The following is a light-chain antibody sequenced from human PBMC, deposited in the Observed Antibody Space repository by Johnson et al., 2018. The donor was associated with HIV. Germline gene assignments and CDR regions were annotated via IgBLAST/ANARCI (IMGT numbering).Light chain of an antibody. Sequence: QSVLTQPPSVSAAPGQKVTISCSGSSSNIGKNYVSWYQQLPGTAPKVLIYENNKRPSGIPDRFSGSKSGASATLGITGLQTGDEADYYCGAWDSSLSAYVFGNGIKVTVL. J-gene: IGLJ1*01. CDR1: SSNIGKNY. CDR3: GAWDSSLSAYV. CDR2: ENN. V-gene: IGLV1-51*02.